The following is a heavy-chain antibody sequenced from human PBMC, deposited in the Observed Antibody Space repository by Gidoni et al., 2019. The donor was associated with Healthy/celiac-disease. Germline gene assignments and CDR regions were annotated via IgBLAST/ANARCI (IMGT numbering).Heavy chain of an antibody. CDR3: AKTYYDFWSGYYNWFDP. CDR1: GFTFSSSA. V-gene: IGHV3-23*04. CDR2: IRGSGSST. Sequence: EVQLVESGGGLVQPGGSMRLSCAASGFTFSSSAMSWVRQAPGKGLELVSAIRGSGSSTYYAESVKGRFTISRDNSTNTLYLQMNSLRAEDTAVYYCAKTYYDFWSGYYNWFDPWGQGTLVTVSS. J-gene: IGHJ5*02. D-gene: IGHD3-3*01.